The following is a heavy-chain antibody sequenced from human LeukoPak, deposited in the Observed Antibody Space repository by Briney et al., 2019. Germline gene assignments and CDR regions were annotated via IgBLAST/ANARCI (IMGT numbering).Heavy chain of an antibody. CDR2: ISYDGSNK. V-gene: IGHV3-30*04. D-gene: IGHD2-2*02. CDR3: ARSGGCSSTSSYIRAFDI. CDR1: GFTFSIYA. Sequence: GGSLRLSCAASGFTFSIYAMHWVRQAPGKGLEWVAVISYDGSNKYYADSVKGRFTISRDNSKNTLYLQMNSLRAEDTAVYYCARSGGCSSTSSYIRAFDIWGQGTMVTVSS. J-gene: IGHJ3*02.